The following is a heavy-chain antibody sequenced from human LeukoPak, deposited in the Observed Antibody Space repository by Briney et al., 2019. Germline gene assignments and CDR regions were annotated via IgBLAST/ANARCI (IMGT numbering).Heavy chain of an antibody. CDR2: IYYTGST. CDR1: GGSISGYY. J-gene: IGHJ4*02. D-gene: IGHD6-6*01. V-gene: IGHV4-59*08. Sequence: SETLSLTCTVSGGSISGYYWNWIRQPPGKGLEWIGYIYYTGSTNYNPSLKSRVTTLVDTSRNQFSLKLSYVNAADTAVYYCARYISSGLDYWGQGTLVTVSS. CDR3: ARYISSGLDY.